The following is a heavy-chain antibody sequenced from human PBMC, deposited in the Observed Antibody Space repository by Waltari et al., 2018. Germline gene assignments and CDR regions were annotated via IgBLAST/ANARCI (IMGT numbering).Heavy chain of an antibody. D-gene: IGHD3-10*01. CDR1: GFTFSSYG. CDR3: ARASDGSGFYGMDV. CDR2: RWYDGSNK. Sequence: QVQLVESGGGVVQPGRSLSLSCAASGFTFSSYGLHWFRPAPGKGLEWVAVRWYDGSNKYYADSVKGRFTISRDNSKNTLYLQMNSLRAEDTAVYYCARASDGSGFYGMDVWGQGTTVTVSS. V-gene: IGHV3-33*01. J-gene: IGHJ6*02.